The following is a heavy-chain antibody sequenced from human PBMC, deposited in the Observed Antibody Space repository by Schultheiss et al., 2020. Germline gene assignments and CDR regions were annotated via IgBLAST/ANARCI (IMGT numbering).Heavy chain of an antibody. J-gene: IGHJ4*02. CDR3: ASSPGIAVAVTKVRKDFDY. CDR2: ISGSGGST. V-gene: IGHV3-23*01. D-gene: IGHD6-19*01. CDR1: GFTFSSYA. Sequence: GGSLRLSCAASGFTFSSYAMSWVRQAPGKGLEWVSAISGSGGSTYYADSVKGRFTIYRDNAKNSLYLQMNSLRAEDTAVYYCASSPGIAVAVTKVRKDFDYWGQGTLVNVSS.